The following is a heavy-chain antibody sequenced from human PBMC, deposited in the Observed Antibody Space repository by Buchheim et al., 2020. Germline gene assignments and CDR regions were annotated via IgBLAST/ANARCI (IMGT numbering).Heavy chain of an antibody. CDR3: ARSPYCSTTTCSPRWFDP. CDR1: GFNFSNYS. V-gene: IGHV3-48*02. D-gene: IGHD2-2*01. Sequence: EVQLVESGGGLVQPGGSLRLCCAASGFNFSNYSMNWVRQAPGKGLEWVSYITSSSSIIYYADSVKGRFTISRDNAENSLYLQMNSLRDEDTAVYYCARSPYCSTTTCSPRWFDPWGQGTL. CDR2: ITSSSSII. J-gene: IGHJ5*02.